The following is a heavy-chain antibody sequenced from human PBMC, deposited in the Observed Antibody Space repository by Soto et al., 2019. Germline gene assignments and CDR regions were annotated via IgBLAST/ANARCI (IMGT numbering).Heavy chain of an antibody. CDR3: GRGPIVIVPAARYFGY. V-gene: IGHV4-34*01. CDR2: INHSGST. D-gene: IGHD2-2*01. Sequence: SELMSLACVVYGGSFSGSYWSWIRQPPGKGLEWIGEINHSGSTNYNPSLKSRVTISVYTSKNQFSLKLRSVTAAAPPGYIFGRGPIVIVPAARYFGYLGQGTLVT. CDR1: GGSFSGSY. J-gene: IGHJ4*02.